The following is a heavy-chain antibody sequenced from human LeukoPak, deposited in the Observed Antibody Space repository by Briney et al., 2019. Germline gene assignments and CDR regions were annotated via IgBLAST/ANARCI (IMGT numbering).Heavy chain of an antibody. CDR1: GFTFSSYG. V-gene: IGHV3-30*18. J-gene: IGHJ6*02. D-gene: IGHD3-3*01. CDR3: AKSVAIYFYYGLDV. Sequence: GGSLRLSCVASGFTFSSYGMHWVRQAPGKGLEWVAVISHDDSNKYYADSVKGRFSISRDNSKNTLYLQMNSLRAEDTAPYYCAKSVAIYFYYGLDVWGQGTTVAVSS. CDR2: ISHDDSNK.